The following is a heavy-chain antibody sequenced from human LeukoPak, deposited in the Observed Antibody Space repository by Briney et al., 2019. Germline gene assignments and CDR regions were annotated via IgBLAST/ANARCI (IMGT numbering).Heavy chain of an antibody. J-gene: IGHJ4*02. CDR3: ARGRQGTLYYFDY. Sequence: GGSLRLSCAASGFTFSSYAMHWVRQAPGKGLEWVAVISYDGSNKYYADSVEGRFTISRDNSKNTLYLQMNSLRAEDTAVYYCARGRQGTLYYFDYWGQGTLVTVSS. V-gene: IGHV3-30-3*01. CDR2: ISYDGSNK. CDR1: GFTFSSYA. D-gene: IGHD1-14*01.